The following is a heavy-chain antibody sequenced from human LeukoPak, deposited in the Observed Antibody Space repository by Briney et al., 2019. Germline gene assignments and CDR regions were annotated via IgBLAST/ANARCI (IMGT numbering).Heavy chain of an antibody. CDR3: ARDRPKYYDFWSGYSGDY. V-gene: IGHV1-18*01. J-gene: IGHJ4*02. Sequence: ASVKVSCKASGYTFTSYGISWVRQAPGQGLEWMGWISAYSGNTNYAQKLQGRVTMTTDTSTSTAYMELRSLRSDDTAVYYCARDRPKYYDFWSGYSGDYWGQGTLVTVSS. D-gene: IGHD3-3*01. CDR1: GYTFTSYG. CDR2: ISAYSGNT.